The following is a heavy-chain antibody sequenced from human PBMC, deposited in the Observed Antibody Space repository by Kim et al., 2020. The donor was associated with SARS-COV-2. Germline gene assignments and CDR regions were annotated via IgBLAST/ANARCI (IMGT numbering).Heavy chain of an antibody. CDR2: ISYDGSNK. D-gene: IGHD5-12*01. Sequence: GGSLRLSCAASGFTFSSYAMHWVRQAPGKGLEWVAVISYDGSNKYYADSVKGRFTISRDNSKNTLYLQMNSLRAEDTAVYYCARGASDYLDYYYGMDVWG. J-gene: IGHJ6*01. V-gene: IGHV3-30*04. CDR1: GFTFSSYA. CDR3: ARGASDYLDYYYGMDV.